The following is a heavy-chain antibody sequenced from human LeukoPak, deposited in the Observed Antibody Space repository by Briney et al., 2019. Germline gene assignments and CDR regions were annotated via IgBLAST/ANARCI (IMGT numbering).Heavy chain of an antibody. CDR1: GGSISSTSYY. CDR3: ARQASSGWYDH. J-gene: IGHJ5*02. Sequence: SETLSLTCTVSGGSISSTSYYWGWIRQPPGKGVEWIESIYYSGSTYYNPSRKSRVTISENTSTNQFSLKLISVTAADTAVYYCARQASSGWYDHWGQGTLVTVSS. D-gene: IGHD6-19*01. V-gene: IGHV4-39*01. CDR2: IYYSGST.